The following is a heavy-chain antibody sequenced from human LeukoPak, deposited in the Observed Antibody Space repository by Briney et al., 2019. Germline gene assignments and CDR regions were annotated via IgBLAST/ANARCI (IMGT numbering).Heavy chain of an antibody. D-gene: IGHD3-10*01. J-gene: IGHJ4*02. Sequence: GGSLRLSCAVSGFTLSNYDMHWVRQTTGKGLEWVSAIDSTGDTYYAGSVKGRFIISRENAKHSLYLQMNSLRAGDTAVYYCARGYYYGSETSPLLDYWGQGTLVTVSS. CDR1: GFTLSNYD. V-gene: IGHV3-13*01. CDR2: IDSTGDT. CDR3: ARGYYYGSETSPLLDY.